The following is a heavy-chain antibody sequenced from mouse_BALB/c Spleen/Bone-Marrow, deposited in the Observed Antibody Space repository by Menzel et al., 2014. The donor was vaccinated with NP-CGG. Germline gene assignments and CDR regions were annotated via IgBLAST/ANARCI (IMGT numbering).Heavy chain of an antibody. CDR1: GYTFTDYA. Sequence: QVQLQQSGPELVRPGVSVKISCKGSGYTFTDYAMHWVKQSHAKSLEWIGVISTYSGNTNYNQKFKGKATMTVDKSSSTAYMELARLTSEDSAIYYCAGGGIYYGSSSFAYWGQGTLVTVSA. CDR3: AGGGIYYGSSSFAY. D-gene: IGHD1-1*01. CDR2: ISTYSGNT. V-gene: IGHV1-67*01. J-gene: IGHJ3*01.